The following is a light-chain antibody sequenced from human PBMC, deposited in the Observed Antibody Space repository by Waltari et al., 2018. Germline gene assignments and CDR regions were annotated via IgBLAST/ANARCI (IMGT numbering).Light chain of an antibody. Sequence: EIVLTQSSGALSLSPGERATLSCRASQTVSRSYLAWYQQKPGQAPRLLVYGASSRATGIPDRFSGSGSGTDFTLTINRLEPEDFAVYYCQQFASSPWTFGQGTKLEIK. CDR1: QTVSRSY. V-gene: IGKV3-20*01. J-gene: IGKJ2*01. CDR3: QQFASSPWT. CDR2: GAS.